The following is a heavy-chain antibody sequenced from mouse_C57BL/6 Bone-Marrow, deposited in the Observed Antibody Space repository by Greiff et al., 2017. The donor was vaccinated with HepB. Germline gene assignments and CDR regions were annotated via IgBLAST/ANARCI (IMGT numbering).Heavy chain of an antibody. CDR3: ARGDYTPAWFAY. V-gene: IGHV1-39*01. J-gene: IGHJ3*01. CDR1: GYSFTDYN. Sequence: VHVKQSGPELVKPGASVKISCKASGYSFTDYNMNWVKQSNGKSLEWIGVINPNYGTTSYNQKFKGKATLTVDQSSSTAYMQLNSLTSEDSAVYYCARGDYTPAWFAYWGQGTLVTVSA. D-gene: IGHD2-4*01. CDR2: INPNYGTT.